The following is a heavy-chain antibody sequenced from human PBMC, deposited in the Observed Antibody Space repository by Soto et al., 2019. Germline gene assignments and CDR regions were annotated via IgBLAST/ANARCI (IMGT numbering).Heavy chain of an antibody. CDR3: ARVRYYYDSSGYDYYYYGMDV. CDR2: IIPIFGTA. CDR1: GGTFSSYA. J-gene: IGHJ6*02. Sequence: SVKVSCKASGGTFSSYAISWVRQAPGQGLEWMGGIIPIFGTANYAQKFQGRVTITADESTSTAYMELSSLRSEDTAVYYCARVRYYYDSSGYDYYYYGMDVWGQGTTVTVSS. D-gene: IGHD3-22*01. V-gene: IGHV1-69*13.